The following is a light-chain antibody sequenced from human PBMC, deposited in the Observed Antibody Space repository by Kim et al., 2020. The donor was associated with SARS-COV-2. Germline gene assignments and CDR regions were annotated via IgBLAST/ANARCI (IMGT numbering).Light chain of an antibody. CDR3: QQYYNSPRT. CDR1: RSVSSN. Sequence: EVVMTQSPATLSVSPGERATLSCRASRSVSSNLAWYQQKPGQAPRLLIYAASTRATGIPARFSGSGSGTEFTLTISSLKSEDFAVYYCQQYYNSPRTFDQGTKLEIK. CDR2: AAS. J-gene: IGKJ2*01. V-gene: IGKV3-15*01.